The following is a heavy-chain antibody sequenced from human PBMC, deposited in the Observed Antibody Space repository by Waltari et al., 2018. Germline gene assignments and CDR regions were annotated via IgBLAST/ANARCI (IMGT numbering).Heavy chain of an antibody. CDR3: ARDRAASGWSY. J-gene: IGHJ4*02. D-gene: IGHD6-19*01. Sequence: QVQLQESGPGLVKLSQTLSLTCTVSGGSISSGSYYWRWIRQPAGKGLEWIGYIYTSGSTTSTPSLKSRVTISVDTSKNQFSLKLSSVTAADTAVYYCARDRAASGWSYWGQGTLVTVSS. CDR1: GGSISSGSYY. V-gene: IGHV4-61*09. CDR2: IYTSGST.